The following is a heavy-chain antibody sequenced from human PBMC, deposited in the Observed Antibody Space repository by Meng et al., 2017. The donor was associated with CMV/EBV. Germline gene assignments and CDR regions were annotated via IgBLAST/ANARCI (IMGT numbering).Heavy chain of an antibody. D-gene: IGHD3-22*01. CDR2: ISAYNGNT. Sequence: GGSLRLSCKASGYTFTSYGISWVRQAPGQGLEWMGWISAYNGNTNYAQKLQGRVTMTTDTSTSTAYMELRSLRSDDTAVYYCARVKYYYDSSGQNHNWFDPWGQGTLVTVSS. V-gene: IGHV1-18*01. CDR3: ARVKYYYDSSGQNHNWFDP. J-gene: IGHJ5*02. CDR1: GYTFTSYG.